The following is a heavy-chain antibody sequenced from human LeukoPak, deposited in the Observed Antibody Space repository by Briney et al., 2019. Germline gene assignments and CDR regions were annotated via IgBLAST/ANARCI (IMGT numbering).Heavy chain of an antibody. CDR2: ISTDGSTT. D-gene: IGHD1-26*01. Sequence: PGGALRLSCAASGFTFSNYWMHWVRQGPGKGLVWVSRISTDGSTTSYADSVKGRFTISRDNAKNTLFLQMNSLRAEDTALYYCARSTYSGSQSSFWGQGALVTVSS. J-gene: IGHJ4*02. CDR3: ARSTYSGSQSSF. V-gene: IGHV3-74*01. CDR1: GFTFSNYW.